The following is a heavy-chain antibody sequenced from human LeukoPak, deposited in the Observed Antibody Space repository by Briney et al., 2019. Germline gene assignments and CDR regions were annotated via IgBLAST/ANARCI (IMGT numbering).Heavy chain of an antibody. D-gene: IGHD6-13*01. Sequence: SETLSLTCAVYGGSFSGYYWSWIRQPPGKGLEWIGYISYSGNTNYNPSLKSRVTISVDTSKNQFSLNLSSVTAADTAVYYCARVHRIAADFDYWGQGTLVTVSS. CDR1: GGSFSGYY. J-gene: IGHJ4*02. CDR2: ISYSGNT. CDR3: ARVHRIAADFDY. V-gene: IGHV4-59*01.